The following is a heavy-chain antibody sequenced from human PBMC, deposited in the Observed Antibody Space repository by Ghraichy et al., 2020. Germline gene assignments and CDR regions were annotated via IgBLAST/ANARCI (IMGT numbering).Heavy chain of an antibody. CDR1: GGSISSYY. Sequence: SETLSLTCTVSGGSISSYYWSWIRQPPGKGLEWIGYIYYSGSTNYNPSLKSRVTISVDTSKNQFSLKLSSVTAADTAVYYCARDRGYPWGQGTLVTVSS. J-gene: IGHJ5*02. CDR3: ARDRGYP. V-gene: IGHV4-59*01. CDR2: IYYSGST.